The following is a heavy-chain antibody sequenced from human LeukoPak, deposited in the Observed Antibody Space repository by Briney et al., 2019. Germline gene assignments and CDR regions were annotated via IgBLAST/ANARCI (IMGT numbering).Heavy chain of an antibody. CDR3: ARELPDYYDSSGSTDDY. CDR2: INPNSGGT. Sequence: ASVKVSCKASGYTFTGYYMHWVRQAPGQGLGWMGWINPNSGGTNYAQKLQGRVTMTRDTSISTAYMELSRLRSDDTAVYYCARELPDYYDSSGSTDDYWGQGTLVTVSS. D-gene: IGHD3-22*01. J-gene: IGHJ4*02. CDR1: GYTFTGYY. V-gene: IGHV1-2*02.